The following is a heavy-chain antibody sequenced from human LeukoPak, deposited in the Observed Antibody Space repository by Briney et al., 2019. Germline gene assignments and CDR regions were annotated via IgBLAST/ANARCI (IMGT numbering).Heavy chain of an antibody. Sequence: SETLSLTCTVSGGSISSYYWTWIRQPPGKELEWIGYIYYSGSTNYNPSLKGRVTISVDTSRNQLSLMLTSVTAADTAVYYCARGGYSSSWSLGMDVWGRGTTVTVSS. CDR2: IYYSGST. V-gene: IGHV4-59*12. J-gene: IGHJ6*02. D-gene: IGHD6-13*01. CDR3: ARGGYSSSWSLGMDV. CDR1: GGSISSYY.